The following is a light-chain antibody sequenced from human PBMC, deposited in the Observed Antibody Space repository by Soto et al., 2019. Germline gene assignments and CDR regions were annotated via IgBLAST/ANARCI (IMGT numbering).Light chain of an antibody. CDR3: ATWDQSLNGVV. CDR2: SND. V-gene: IGLV1-44*01. J-gene: IGLJ3*02. Sequence: QSVLTQSPSVSAAPGQKVTISCSGSSSNIGNNYVSWYQQLPGTAPKLLIHSNDQRPSGVPDRFSGSKSGTSASLALSGLQSDDEADYYCATWDQSLNGVVFGGGTKLTVL. CDR1: SSNIGNNY.